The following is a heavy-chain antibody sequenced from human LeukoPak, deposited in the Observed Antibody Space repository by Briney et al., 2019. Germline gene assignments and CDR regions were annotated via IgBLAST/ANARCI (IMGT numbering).Heavy chain of an antibody. Sequence: ASVKVSCKASGYTFTSYDINWVRQATGQGLEWMGWMNPNSGNTGYAQKFQGRVTMTRNTSISTAYMELSSLRSEDTAVYYCARGHLSTVDTLGGYYYYGMDVWGQGTTVTVSS. J-gene: IGHJ6*02. CDR2: MNPNSGNT. CDR1: GYTFTSYD. V-gene: IGHV1-8*01. CDR3: ARGHLSTVDTLGGYYYYGMDV. D-gene: IGHD4-23*01.